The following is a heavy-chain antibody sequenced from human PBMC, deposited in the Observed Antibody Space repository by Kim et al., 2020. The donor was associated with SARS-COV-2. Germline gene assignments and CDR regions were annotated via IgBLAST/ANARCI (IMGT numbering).Heavy chain of an antibody. J-gene: IGHJ4*02. CDR2: YI. Sequence: YIYYADSVKGRFTISRDNAKNSLYLQMNSLRAEDTAVYYCARDFHSSSWGWGQGTLVTVSS. V-gene: IGHV3-21*01. D-gene: IGHD6-13*01. CDR3: ARDFHSSSWG.